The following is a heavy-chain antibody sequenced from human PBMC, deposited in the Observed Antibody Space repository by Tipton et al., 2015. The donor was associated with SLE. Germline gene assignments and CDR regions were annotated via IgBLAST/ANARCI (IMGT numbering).Heavy chain of an antibody. CDR3: ARDPAYGALDF. CDR2: IKEDGSEN. D-gene: IGHD4-17*01. V-gene: IGHV3-7*01. Sequence: GSLRLSCAASGFTFSGSYMTWVRQSPGKGLEWVAIIKEDGSENNYVDSVKGRFTISGDNTKNSVYLQMNSLRAEDTATYYCARDPAYGALDFWGQGTLVTVSS. CDR1: GFTFSGSY. J-gene: IGHJ4*02.